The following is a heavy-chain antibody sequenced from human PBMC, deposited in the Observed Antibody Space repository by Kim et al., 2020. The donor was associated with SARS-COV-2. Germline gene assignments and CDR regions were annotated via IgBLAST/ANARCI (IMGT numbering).Heavy chain of an antibody. CDR3: ARSPYSSSWHSLDYFDY. D-gene: IGHD6-13*01. Sequence: LSLACAASGFTFSSYAMHWVRQAPGKGLEWVAVISYDGSNKYYADSVKGRFTISRDNSKNTLYLQMNSLRAEDTAVYYCARSPYSSSWHSLDYFDYWGQGTLVTVSS. V-gene: IGHV3-30*04. CDR1: GFTFSSYA. CDR2: ISYDGSNK. J-gene: IGHJ4*02.